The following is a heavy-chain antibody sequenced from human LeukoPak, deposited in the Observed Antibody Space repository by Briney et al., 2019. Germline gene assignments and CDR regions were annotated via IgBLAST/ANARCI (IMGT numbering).Heavy chain of an antibody. CDR3: ARGGGSYDFWSGPVDY. J-gene: IGHJ4*02. CDR2: IYYSGSI. V-gene: IGHV4-59*01. Sequence: PSETLSLTCTVSGGSISSYYWSWIRQPPGKGLEWIGYIYYSGSINYNPSLKSRVTISVDTSKNQFSLKLSSVTAADTAVYYCARGGGSYDFWSGPVDYWGQGTLVTVSS. D-gene: IGHD3-3*01. CDR1: GGSISSYY.